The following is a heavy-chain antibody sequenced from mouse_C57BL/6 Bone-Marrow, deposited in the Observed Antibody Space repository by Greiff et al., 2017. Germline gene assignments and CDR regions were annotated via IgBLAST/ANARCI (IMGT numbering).Heavy chain of an antibody. D-gene: IGHD3-2*02. V-gene: IGHV5-4*01. CDR1: GFTFSSYA. CDR3: ASDQAWFAY. Sequence: EVQGVESGGGLVKPGGSLKLSCAASGFTFSSYAMSWVRQTPEKRLEWVATISDGGSYTYYPDNVKGRFTISRDNAKNNLYLQMSHLKSEDTAMYYCASDQAWFAYWGQGTLVTVSA. J-gene: IGHJ3*01. CDR2: ISDGGSYT.